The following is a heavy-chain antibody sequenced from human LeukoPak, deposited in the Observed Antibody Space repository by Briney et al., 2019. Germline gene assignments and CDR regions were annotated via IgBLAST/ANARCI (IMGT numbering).Heavy chain of an antibody. J-gene: IGHJ4*02. CDR1: GYKFSNYW. V-gene: IGHV5-51*01. Sequence: GESLKISCNASGYKFSNYWLAWVRQMPGKGLEWMGTIYPDDSDARYSPSFQGQVTLSVDKSVTTAYLQWSSLKASDTAIYYCARRPTTNFDFWGQGTLVTVSS. CDR2: IYPDDSDA. D-gene: IGHD1-26*01. CDR3: ARRPTTNFDF.